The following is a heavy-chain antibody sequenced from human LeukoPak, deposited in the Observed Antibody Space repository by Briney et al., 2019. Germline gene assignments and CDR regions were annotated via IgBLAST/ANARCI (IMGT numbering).Heavy chain of an antibody. V-gene: IGHV3-11*01. CDR1: GFTFSDYY. J-gene: IGHJ4*02. Sequence: GGSLRLSCAASGFTFSDYYMSWIRQAPGKGLEWVSYISSSGSTIYYADSVKGRFTISRDNAKNSLYLQMNSLRAEDTAVYYCATSSYDSSGYRQDLVYWGQGTLVTVSS. CDR3: ATSSYDSSGYRQDLVY. D-gene: IGHD3-22*01. CDR2: ISSSGSTI.